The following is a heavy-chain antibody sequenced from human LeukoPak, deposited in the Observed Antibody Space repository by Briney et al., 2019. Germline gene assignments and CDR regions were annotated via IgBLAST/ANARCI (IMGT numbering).Heavy chain of an antibody. CDR3: ARQNDFRLDY. CDR1: GYTFSSYW. D-gene: IGHD3-3*01. J-gene: IGHJ4*02. CDR2: IYPGDSDT. Sequence: GESLKISCKGSGYTFSSYWIGWVRQMPGKGLEWMGIIYPGDSDTRYSPSLQGQVTISVDTSIGTAYLQWSSLKASDTAIYYCARQNDFRLDYWGQGTLVTASS. V-gene: IGHV5-51*01.